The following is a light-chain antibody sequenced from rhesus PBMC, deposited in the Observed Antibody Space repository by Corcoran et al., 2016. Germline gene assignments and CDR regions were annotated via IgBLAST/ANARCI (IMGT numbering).Light chain of an antibody. CDR1: QDINSY. V-gene: IGKV1-25*01. Sequence: DIQMTQSPSSLSASVGDRVTITCRASQDINSYLAWYQQKPGKAPNLLIYKASTLQSGVPSRFSGSGAGTDFTLTISSLQPEDFATYYCQQRNSYPLTFGGGTKVEIK. J-gene: IGKJ4*01. CDR3: QQRNSYPLT. CDR2: KAS.